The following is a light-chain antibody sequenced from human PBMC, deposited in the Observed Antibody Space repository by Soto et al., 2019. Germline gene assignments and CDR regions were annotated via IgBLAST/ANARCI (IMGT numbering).Light chain of an antibody. CDR3: QQYYNTPLT. J-gene: IGKJ4*01. CDR1: QSVLFNSKNKNY. Sequence: IVMTQSPDSLAVSLGERATINCKSSQSVLFNSKNKNYLAWYQQKPGQPPKLLIYWASTRESGVPDRFSGSGSGTDFTLTISRLQAEDVAVYYCQQYYNTPLTFGGGTKVDIK. CDR2: WAS. V-gene: IGKV4-1*01.